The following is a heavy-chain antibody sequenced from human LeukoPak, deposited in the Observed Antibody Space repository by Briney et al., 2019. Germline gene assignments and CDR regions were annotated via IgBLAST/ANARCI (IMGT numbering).Heavy chain of an antibody. Sequence: ASVKVSCKASGGTFSSYAISWVRQAPGQGLEWMGGIIPIFGTANYAQKFQGRVTITTDESTSTAYMELSSLRSEDTAVYYCARSFPVVVPAARPTFDPMDVWGKGTTVTVSS. D-gene: IGHD2-2*02. J-gene: IGHJ6*03. CDR1: GGTFSSYA. CDR2: IIPIFGTA. CDR3: ARSFPVVVPAARPTFDPMDV. V-gene: IGHV1-69*05.